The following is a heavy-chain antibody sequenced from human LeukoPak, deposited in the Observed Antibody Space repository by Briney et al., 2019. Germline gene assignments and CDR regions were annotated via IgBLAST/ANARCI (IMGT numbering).Heavy chain of an antibody. Sequence: PGGSLRLSCAASGFTFSGYCMNWVRQAPGKGLEWVSSISTSSSYIYYADSVKGRFTIARDNAKKSLYLQMNSLRAEDTAVYYCASPYNSRWYELCYWGQGTLVTVSS. J-gene: IGHJ4*02. V-gene: IGHV3-21*01. CDR3: ASPYNSRWYELCY. D-gene: IGHD6-13*01. CDR2: ISTSSSYI. CDR1: GFTFSGYC.